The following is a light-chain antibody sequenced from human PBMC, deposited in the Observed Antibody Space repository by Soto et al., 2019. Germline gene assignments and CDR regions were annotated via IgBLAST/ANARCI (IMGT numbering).Light chain of an antibody. V-gene: IGKV1-6*01. CDR3: LQDYNYPRT. J-gene: IGKJ1*01. CDR2: AAS. Sequence: AIQMTQSPSSLSASVGDRVTITCQASQGISNDLNWYQQKPGKAPKLLIYAASSLQSGVPSKFSGSGSCTEFTLTISSLQPEDFATYYCLQDYNYPRTFGQGTKVEIK. CDR1: QGISND.